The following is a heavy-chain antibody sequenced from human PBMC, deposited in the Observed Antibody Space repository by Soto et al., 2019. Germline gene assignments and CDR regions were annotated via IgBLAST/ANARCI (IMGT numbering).Heavy chain of an antibody. V-gene: IGHV4-59*01. CDR2: IYYSGRT. Sequence: QVQLQESGPGLVKPSETLSLTCTVSGGSISSYYWSWIRQPPGKGLVWIGYIYYSGRTNYNPSLKSRVTISVDTSKNQFSLKLSAVTAADTAVYYCARVRAYDSSGYPLFDYWGQGTLVTVSS. J-gene: IGHJ4*02. CDR1: GGSISSYY. D-gene: IGHD3-22*01. CDR3: ARVRAYDSSGYPLFDY.